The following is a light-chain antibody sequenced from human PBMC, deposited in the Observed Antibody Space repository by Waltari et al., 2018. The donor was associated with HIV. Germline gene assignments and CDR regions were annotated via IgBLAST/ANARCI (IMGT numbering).Light chain of an antibody. J-gene: IGLJ1*01. CDR2: EVS. Sequence: QSALTQPRSVSGSPGQSVTISCTGTSSDIGYVDYVSWYQQYPGTAPKVIIYEVSQRPSVVPDRFTASKSVITASLTISGLQDEDEADYYCCSYAGTYTYVFGTGTTVTVL. CDR1: SSDIGYVDY. V-gene: IGLV2-11*01. CDR3: CSYAGTYTYV.